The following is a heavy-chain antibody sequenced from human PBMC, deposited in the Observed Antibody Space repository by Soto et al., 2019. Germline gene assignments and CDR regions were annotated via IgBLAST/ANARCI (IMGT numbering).Heavy chain of an antibody. D-gene: IGHD3-10*01. CDR2: INAGNGHT. CDR3: ARVNSVYVDSERYYYMDV. J-gene: IGHJ6*03. V-gene: IGHV1-3*01. CDR1: GYTFTSYA. Sequence: QVQVVQSGTEVKKPGASVKVSCKASGYTFTSYAMHWVRQAPGQRLEWMGWINAGNGHTKYSQKFQGRVTLSRDTSASTVYMDLSSLRSEATAMYYCARVNSVYVDSERYYYMDVWGKGTTVTVSS.